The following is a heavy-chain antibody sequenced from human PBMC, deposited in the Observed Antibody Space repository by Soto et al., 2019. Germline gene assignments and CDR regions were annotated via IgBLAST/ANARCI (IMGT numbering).Heavy chain of an antibody. J-gene: IGHJ5*02. Sequence: PSETLSLTCTVSGASIKSTDYYWSWIRQAPGKGLEWIGYVYYTGSTYYNPSLMSRLTISVDTSKNQFSLKLTSVTAAETAVYYCARVRDWFDPWGQGTLVTVSS. CDR1: GASIKSTDYY. D-gene: IGHD3-3*01. CDR2: VYYTGST. V-gene: IGHV4-30-4*01. CDR3: ARVRDWFDP.